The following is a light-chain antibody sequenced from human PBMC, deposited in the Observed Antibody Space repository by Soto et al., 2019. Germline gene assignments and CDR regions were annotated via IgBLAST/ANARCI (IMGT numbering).Light chain of an antibody. CDR2: DAS. CDR3: QQRSNWPRYT. J-gene: IGKJ2*01. V-gene: IGKV3-11*01. CDR1: QSVSSY. Sequence: EIVLTQSPATLYLSPGERATLSCRASQSVSSYLAWYQQKPGQAPRLLIYDASNRATGIPARFSGSGSGTDFTLTISSLEPEDFAVYYCQQRSNWPRYTFGQGTKLEIK.